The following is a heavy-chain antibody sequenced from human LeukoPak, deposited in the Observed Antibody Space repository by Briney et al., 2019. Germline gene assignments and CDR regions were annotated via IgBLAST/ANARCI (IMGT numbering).Heavy chain of an antibody. V-gene: IGHV4-39*07. J-gene: IGHJ4*02. Sequence: PSETLSLTCTVSGGSISSSSYYWGWIRQPPGKGLEWIGSIYYSGSTYYNPSLKSRVTISVDTSKNQFSLKLSSVTAADTAVYYCARGRPKYYYGSGSSREKRQAFDYWGQGTLVTVSS. D-gene: IGHD3-10*01. CDR2: IYYSGST. CDR3: ARGRPKYYYGSGSSREKRQAFDY. CDR1: GGSISSSSYY.